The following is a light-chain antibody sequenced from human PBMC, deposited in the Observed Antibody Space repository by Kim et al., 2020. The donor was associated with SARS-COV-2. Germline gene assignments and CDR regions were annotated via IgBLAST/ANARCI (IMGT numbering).Light chain of an antibody. CDR3: CSYATFSRA. V-gene: IGLV2-23*02. CDR1: SSDVGSYNL. J-gene: IGLJ2*01. CDR2: EVS. Sequence: QSALTQPASVSGSPGQSITISCTGTSSDVGSYNLVSWYQQHPGKAPKLVIYEVSQRPLGVSNRFSGSKSDNTASLTISGLQTEDEADYYCCSYATFSRAFAGGTKVTVL.